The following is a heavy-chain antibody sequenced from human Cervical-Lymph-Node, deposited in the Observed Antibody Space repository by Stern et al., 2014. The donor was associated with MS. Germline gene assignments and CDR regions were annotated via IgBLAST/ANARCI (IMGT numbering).Heavy chain of an antibody. CDR1: GFTFSSYS. D-gene: IGHD6-13*01. J-gene: IGHJ4*02. CDR3: ARTATSSWYRLDY. V-gene: IGHV3-48*02. Sequence: EEQLVESGGGLVQPGGSLRLSCAASGFTFSSYSMNWVRQAPGKGLEWASYISSSSSTIYYADSVKGRFTISRDNAKNSLYLQMNSLRDEDTAVYYCARTATSSWYRLDYWGQGTLVTVSS. CDR2: ISSSSSTI.